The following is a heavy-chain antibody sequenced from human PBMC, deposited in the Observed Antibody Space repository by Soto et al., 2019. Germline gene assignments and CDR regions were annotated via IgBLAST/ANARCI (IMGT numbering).Heavy chain of an antibody. Sequence: GGSLRLSCAASGFTFSSYWMSWVRQAPGKGLEWVANIKQDGSEKYYVDSVKGRFTISRDNAKNSLYLQMNSLRAEDTAVYYCARDAFDFGGVCYLSPWGQGTLVTVSS. V-gene: IGHV3-7*05. J-gene: IGHJ5*02. CDR3: ARDAFDFGGVCYLSP. CDR2: IKQDGSEK. CDR1: GFTFSSYW. D-gene: IGHD2-21*02.